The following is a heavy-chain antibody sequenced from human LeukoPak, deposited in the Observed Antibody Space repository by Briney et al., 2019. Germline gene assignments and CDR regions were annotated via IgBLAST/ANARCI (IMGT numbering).Heavy chain of an antibody. Sequence: PGGSLRLSCAASGFTFDDYAVHWVRQAPGKGLEWVSGISWNSGSIGYADSVKGRFTISRDNAKNSLYLQMNSLRAEDTALYYCAKDMVLAYYYDSSGGFDYWGQGTLVTVSS. CDR2: ISWNSGSI. J-gene: IGHJ4*02. D-gene: IGHD3-22*01. CDR3: AKDMVLAYYYDSSGGFDY. V-gene: IGHV3-9*01. CDR1: GFTFDDYA.